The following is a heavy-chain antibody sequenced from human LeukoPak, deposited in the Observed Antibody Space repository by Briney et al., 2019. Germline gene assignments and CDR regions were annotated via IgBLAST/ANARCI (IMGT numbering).Heavy chain of an antibody. V-gene: IGHV3-30*04. J-gene: IGHJ4*02. CDR2: ISRDGNNT. CDR1: GFTFSNYA. Sequence: GGSLRLSCVASGFTFSNYAMHWVRQAPGKGLEWVAVISRDGNNTFYAGSVKGRFTISRDKSKNTLSLQMNSLRTEDTAVYYCARESFCSRTSCYRAFDSWGQGTLVTVSS. CDR3: ARESFCSRTSCYRAFDS. D-gene: IGHD2-2*01.